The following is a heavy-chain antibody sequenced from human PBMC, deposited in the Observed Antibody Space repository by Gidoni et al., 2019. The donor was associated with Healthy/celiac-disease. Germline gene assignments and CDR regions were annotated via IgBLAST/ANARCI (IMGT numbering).Heavy chain of an antibody. J-gene: IGHJ4*02. D-gene: IGHD3-22*01. CDR1: GFTFSSYS. CDR2: ISSSSSYI. CDR3: ARDGTIDYYDSSGYYYFDY. Sequence: EVQLVESGGGLVKPGGSLRLSCAASGFTFSSYSMNWVRQAPGKGLEWVSSISSSSSYIYYADSVKGRFTISRDNAKNSLYLQMNSLRAEDTAVYYCARDGTIDYYDSSGYYYFDYWGQGTLVTVSS. V-gene: IGHV3-21*01.